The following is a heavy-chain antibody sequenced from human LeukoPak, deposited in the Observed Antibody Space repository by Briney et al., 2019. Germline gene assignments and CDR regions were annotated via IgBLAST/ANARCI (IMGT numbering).Heavy chain of an antibody. Sequence: GRPLRLSCAASGFTFSSYAMHWVRQAPGKGLEWVAVISYDGSNKYYADSVKGRFTISRDNSKNTLYLQMNSLRAEDTAVYYCARDQSVALDYWGQGTLVTVSS. D-gene: IGHD6-19*01. CDR1: GFTFSSYA. J-gene: IGHJ4*02. CDR3: ARDQSVALDY. CDR2: ISYDGSNK. V-gene: IGHV3-30-3*01.